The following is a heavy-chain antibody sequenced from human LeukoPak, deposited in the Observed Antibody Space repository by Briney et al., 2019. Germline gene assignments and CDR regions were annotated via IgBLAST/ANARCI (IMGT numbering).Heavy chain of an antibody. D-gene: IGHD4-17*01. V-gene: IGHV1-46*01. Sequence: ASVKVSCKASGYTFTNYYIHWVRQAPGQGLEWMGLINPGGDNTNYAQNFQGRVTMTRDTSASTVYMELRSLRSEDTAVYYCARDSLNRRGYGDSRWYYYYYMDVWGKGTTATVSS. CDR3: ARDSLNRRGYGDSRWYYYYYMDV. CDR2: INPGGDNT. CDR1: GYTFTNYY. J-gene: IGHJ6*03.